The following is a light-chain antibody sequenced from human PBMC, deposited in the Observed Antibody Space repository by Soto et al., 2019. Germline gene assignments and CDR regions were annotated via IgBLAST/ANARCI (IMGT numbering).Light chain of an antibody. CDR2: GGS. J-gene: IGKJ3*01. CDR3: QQFGISLFT. Sequence: IGLKQSAGTLSLYPWDTATLSCRASQSVSNTYLAWYQQKPGQAPRLLIYGGSSSTTGFTDRFSGSGSGTDFTLTIFRVEPEDFAVYYCQQFGISLFTFGQGTKVDI. CDR1: QSVSNTY. V-gene: IGKV3-20*01.